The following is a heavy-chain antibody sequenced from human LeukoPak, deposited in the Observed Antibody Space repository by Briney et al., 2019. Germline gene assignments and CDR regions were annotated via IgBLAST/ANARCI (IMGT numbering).Heavy chain of an antibody. V-gene: IGHV3-30*02. J-gene: IGHJ4*02. Sequence: GGSLRLSCAASRFTLSRYAMHWGRQAPGKGLEAVAFLQSDGNNRYYADSVKGRFTISRDNSKNTLFLQMSSLRAEDTAVYYCAKNWATYYFDYWGQGTLVTVSS. CDR1: RFTLSRYA. D-gene: IGHD3-16*01. CDR2: LQSDGNNR. CDR3: AKNWATYYFDY.